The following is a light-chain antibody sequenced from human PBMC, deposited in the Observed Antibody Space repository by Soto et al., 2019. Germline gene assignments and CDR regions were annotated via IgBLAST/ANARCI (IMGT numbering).Light chain of an antibody. CDR1: SSDVGGYNY. J-gene: IGLJ3*02. V-gene: IGLV2-14*01. CDR3: SSYTSSSTLKV. CDR2: DVS. Sequence: QSALTQPASVSGSPGQSITISCTGTSSDVGGYNYVSWYQQPPGTAPKLMIYDVSKRPSGVSNRFSGSKSGNTASLTISGLQAEDEADYYCSSYTSSSTLKVFGGGTKLTVL.